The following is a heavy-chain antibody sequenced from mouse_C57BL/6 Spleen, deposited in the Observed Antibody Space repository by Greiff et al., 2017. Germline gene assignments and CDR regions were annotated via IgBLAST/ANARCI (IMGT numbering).Heavy chain of an antibody. CDR3: ARSTVAPFDY. CDR1: GYSFTGYY. J-gene: IGHJ2*01. D-gene: IGHD1-1*01. CDR2: INPSTGGT. V-gene: IGHV1-42*01. Sequence: DVKLVESGPELVKPGASVKISCKASGYSFTGYYMNWVKQSPEKSLEWIGEINPSTGGTTYNQKFKAKATLTVDKSSSTAYMQLKSLTSEDSAVYYCARSTVAPFDYWGQGTTLTVSS.